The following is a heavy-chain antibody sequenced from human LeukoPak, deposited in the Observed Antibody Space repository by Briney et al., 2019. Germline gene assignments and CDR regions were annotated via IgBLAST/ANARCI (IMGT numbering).Heavy chain of an antibody. Sequence: GGSLRLSCEASGFTFSKTWMSWVRQAPGKGLEWVACIMEDGSVQKYVDSVRGRFTISRDNAKNSLYLQMNSLRAEDTALYYGARDLLYVASSGYYPFDYWGQGTLVTVSS. CDR3: ARDLLYVASSGYYPFDY. CDR1: GFTFSKTW. V-gene: IGHV3-7*03. J-gene: IGHJ4*02. D-gene: IGHD3-22*01. CDR2: IMEDGSVQ.